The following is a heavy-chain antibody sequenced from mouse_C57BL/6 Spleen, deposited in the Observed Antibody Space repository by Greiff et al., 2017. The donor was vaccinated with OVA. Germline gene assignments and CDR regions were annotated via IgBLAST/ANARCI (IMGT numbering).Heavy chain of an antibody. Sequence: VQLQQPGAELVMPGASVKLSCKASGYTFTSYWMHWVKQRPGQGLEWIGEIDPSDSYTNYNQKFKGKSTLTVDKSSSTAYMQLSSLTSEDSAVYYCARGVYYSNQSFAYWGQGTLVTVSA. V-gene: IGHV1-69*01. CDR1: GYTFTSYW. CDR2: IDPSDSYT. D-gene: IGHD2-5*01. J-gene: IGHJ3*01. CDR3: ARGVYYSNQSFAY.